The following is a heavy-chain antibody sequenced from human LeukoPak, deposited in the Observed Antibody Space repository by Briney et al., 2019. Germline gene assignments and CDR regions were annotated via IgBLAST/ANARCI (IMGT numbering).Heavy chain of an antibody. V-gene: IGHV1-69*04. J-gene: IGHJ6*02. Sequence: SVKVSCKASGGTFSSYAISWVRQAPGQGLEWMGRVIPILGIANYAQKFQGRVTITADKSTSTAYMELSSLRSEDTAVCYCAREKMVRVYYYYYYGMDVWGQGTTVTVSS. CDR2: VIPILGIA. CDR3: AREKMVRVYYYYYYGMDV. D-gene: IGHD3-10*01. CDR1: GGTFSSYA.